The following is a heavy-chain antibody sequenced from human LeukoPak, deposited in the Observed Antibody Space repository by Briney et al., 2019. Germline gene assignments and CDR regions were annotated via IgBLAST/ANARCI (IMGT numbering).Heavy chain of an antibody. CDR3: AKGVGSSWYSFGYYYYYGMDV. Sequence: GGSLRLSCAASGFTFSSYAMSWVRQAPGKGLEWVSAISGSGGSTYYADSVKGRFTISRDNSKNTLYLQMNSLRAEETAVYYCAKGVGSSWYSFGYYYYYGMDVWGQGTTVTVSS. CDR1: GFTFSSYA. D-gene: IGHD6-13*01. V-gene: IGHV3-23*01. J-gene: IGHJ6*02. CDR2: ISGSGGST.